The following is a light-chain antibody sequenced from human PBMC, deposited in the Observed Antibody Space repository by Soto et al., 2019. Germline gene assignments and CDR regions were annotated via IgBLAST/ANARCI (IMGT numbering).Light chain of an antibody. V-gene: IGLV2-14*03. CDR1: SSDVGAYNY. Sequence: QSALTQAASVSGSPGQSITISCTGTSSDVGAYNYVSWYQQHPGKAPKLMIYDVSKRPSGVSNRFYGSKSGNTASLTISGLQAEDEADYYCSSYTRSITLVFGGGTKLTVL. J-gene: IGLJ2*01. CDR3: SSYTRSITLV. CDR2: DVS.